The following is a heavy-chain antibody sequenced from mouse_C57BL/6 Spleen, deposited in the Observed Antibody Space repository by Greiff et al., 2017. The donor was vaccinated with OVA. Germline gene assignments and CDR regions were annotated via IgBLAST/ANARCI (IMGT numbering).Heavy chain of an antibody. Sequence: EVMLVESGPGLAKPSQTLSLTCSVTGYSITSDYWNWIRKFPGNKLEYMGYISNSGSPYYNPSLKSRISITRDTSKNQYYLQLNSVTTEDTATYYCARGNYYGSSPFAYWGQGTLVSVSA. CDR3: ARGNYYGSSPFAY. D-gene: IGHD1-1*01. J-gene: IGHJ3*01. CDR2: ISNSGSP. V-gene: IGHV3-8*01. CDR1: GYSITSDY.